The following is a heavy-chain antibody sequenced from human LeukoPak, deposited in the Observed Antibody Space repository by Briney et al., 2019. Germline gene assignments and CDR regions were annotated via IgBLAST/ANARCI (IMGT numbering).Heavy chain of an antibody. CDR2: INHSGST. D-gene: IGHD2-2*01. V-gene: IGHV4-34*01. Sequence: SETLSLTCAVYGGSFSGYYWSWIRQPPGKGLEWIGEINHSGSTNYNPSLKSRVTISVDTSKNQFSLKLSSVTAADTAVYYCAREKYCSSTSCRRNWFDPRGQGTLVTVSS. CDR3: AREKYCSSTSCRRNWFDP. CDR1: GGSFSGYY. J-gene: IGHJ5*02.